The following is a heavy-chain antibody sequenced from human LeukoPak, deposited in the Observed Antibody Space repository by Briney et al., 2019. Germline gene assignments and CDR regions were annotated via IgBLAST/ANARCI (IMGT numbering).Heavy chain of an antibody. Sequence: GGFLRLSCVASGFAVSSNYMAWVRQAPGKGLEWVSIIYSSGGTSYAASVKGRFTISRDTSENTMYPQMNSLRGEDTAVYYCANKVTVPTGFYGMDVWGHGTTVTVSS. CDR3: ANKVTVPTGFYGMDV. CDR1: GFAVSSNY. V-gene: IGHV3-66*01. D-gene: IGHD4-17*01. CDR2: IYSSGGT. J-gene: IGHJ6*02.